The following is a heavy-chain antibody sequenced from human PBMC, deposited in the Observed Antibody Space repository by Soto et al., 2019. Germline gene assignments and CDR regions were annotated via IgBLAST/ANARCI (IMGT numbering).Heavy chain of an antibody. CDR2: IYYSGTT. Sequence: SETLSLTCAVSGDSVSNDNYYWSWIRQPPGKGLEWIGYIYYSGTTNYNSYLKSRLSLSVDTSKNQFSLKLASVTAADTAVYFCARSQRGRTAFTFDYWGQGALVTVSS. CDR3: ARSQRGRTAFTFDY. J-gene: IGHJ4*02. V-gene: IGHV4-61*01. D-gene: IGHD3-16*01. CDR1: GDSVSNDNYY.